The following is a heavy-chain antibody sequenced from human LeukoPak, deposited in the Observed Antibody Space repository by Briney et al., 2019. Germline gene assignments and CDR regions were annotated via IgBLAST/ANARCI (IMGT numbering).Heavy chain of an antibody. D-gene: IGHD3-10*01. CDR3: ARGRWFGELLWGFFDY. V-gene: IGHV4-34*01. CDR1: GGSFSGYY. Sequence: PSETLSLTCAVYGGSFSGYYWSLIRQPPGKGLEGIGEINHSGSTNYNPSLKSRVTILVDTCKNHFSPKLSSVTAADTAVYYCARGRWFGELLWGFFDYWGQGTLVTVSS. J-gene: IGHJ4*02. CDR2: INHSGST.